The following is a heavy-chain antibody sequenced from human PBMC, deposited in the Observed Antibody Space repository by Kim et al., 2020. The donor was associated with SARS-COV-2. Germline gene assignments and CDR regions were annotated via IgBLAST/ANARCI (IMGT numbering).Heavy chain of an antibody. J-gene: IGHJ6*02. D-gene: IGHD5-12*01. Sequence: ETLSLTCTVSGGSISSNSYYWGWIRQPPGKGLEWIGSIYYSGSTYYNPSLKSRVTISVDTSKNQFSLKVSSVTAADTAVYYCARRVATDNYYNYYGMDVWGQGTTVTVSS. CDR2: IYYSGST. CDR1: GGSISSNSYY. CDR3: ARRVATDNYYNYYGMDV. V-gene: IGHV4-39*01.